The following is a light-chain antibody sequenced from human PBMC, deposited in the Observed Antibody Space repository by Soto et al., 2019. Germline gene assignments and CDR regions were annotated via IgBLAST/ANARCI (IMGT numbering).Light chain of an antibody. J-gene: IGLJ1*01. CDR2: EVS. V-gene: IGLV2-14*01. CDR1: SSDVGGYNY. CDR3: SSYTSSSTLV. Sequence: QSVLTQPASVSGSPGQSITISCTGTSSDVGGYNYVSWYQQHPGKAPKLMIYEVSNRPSGVSNRFSGSKSGNTASLTISGLQDEDEAYYYCSSYTSSSTLVFGTGTKLTVL.